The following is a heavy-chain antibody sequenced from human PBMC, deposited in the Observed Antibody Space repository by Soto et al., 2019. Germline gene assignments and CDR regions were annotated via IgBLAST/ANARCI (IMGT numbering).Heavy chain of an antibody. V-gene: IGHV4-59*01. J-gene: IGHJ6*02. CDR3: ARGEDAFFYYGLDV. Sequence: SETLSLTCTASRGSITSSYWSWIRRPPGKGLEWIAYIYDTGISGYTPSTSYNPSLKSRVTMSVDTSKSQFSLKLTSVTAADTAVYYCARGEDAFFYYGLDVWGQGITVTVSS. CDR2: IYDTGISGYTPST. CDR1: RGSITSSY.